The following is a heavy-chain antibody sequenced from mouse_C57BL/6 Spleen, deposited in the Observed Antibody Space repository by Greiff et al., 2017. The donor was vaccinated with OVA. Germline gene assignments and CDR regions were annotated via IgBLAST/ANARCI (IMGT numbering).Heavy chain of an antibody. D-gene: IGHD2-2*01. CDR2: INPNNGGT. Sequence: VQLQQSGPELVKPGASVKISCKASGYTFTDYYMNWVKQSHGKSLEWIGDINPNNGGTSYNQKFKGKATLTVDKSSSTAYMELRSLTSEDSAVYYCARLWLRREAWFAYWGQGTLVTVSA. CDR1: GYTFTDYY. V-gene: IGHV1-26*01. J-gene: IGHJ3*01. CDR3: ARLWLRREAWFAY.